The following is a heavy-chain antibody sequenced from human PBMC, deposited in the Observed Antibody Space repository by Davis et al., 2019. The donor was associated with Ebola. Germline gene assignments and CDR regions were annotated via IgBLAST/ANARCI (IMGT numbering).Heavy chain of an antibody. J-gene: IGHJ6*02. V-gene: IGHV3-33*01. CDR3: ARGYCSSTSCYTGMDV. D-gene: IGHD2-2*02. Sequence: GESLKISCAASGFTFSSYGMHWVRQAPGKGLEWVAVIWYDGSNKYYADSVKGRFTISRDNSKNTLYLQMNSLRAEDTAVYYCARGYCSSTSCYTGMDVWGQGTTVTVSS. CDR1: GFTFSSYG. CDR2: IWYDGSNK.